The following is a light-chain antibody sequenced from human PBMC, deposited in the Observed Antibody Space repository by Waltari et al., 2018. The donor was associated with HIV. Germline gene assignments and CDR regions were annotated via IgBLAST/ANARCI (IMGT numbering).Light chain of an antibody. CDR3: HQYGSSPRT. V-gene: IGKV3-20*01. J-gene: IGKJ1*01. Sequence: ELVLTQSPGTLSLSPGERATLSCTASDTVVSNYLAWYRQTPGQAPSLLIYAASRRATGIPDRFSASGSGTDFTLTISRLEPEDFAVYYCHQYGSSPRTFGQGTKVEI. CDR2: AAS. CDR1: DTVVSNY.